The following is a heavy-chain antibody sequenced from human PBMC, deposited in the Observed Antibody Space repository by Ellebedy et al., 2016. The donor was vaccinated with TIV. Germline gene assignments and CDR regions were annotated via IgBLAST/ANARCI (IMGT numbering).Heavy chain of an antibody. CDR3: AGGPDTAMALGYYYYYYMDV. CDR1: GGSISSGGYY. J-gene: IGHJ6*03. D-gene: IGHD5-18*01. V-gene: IGHV4-31*03. Sequence: SETLSLXXTVSGGSISSGGYYWSWIRQHPGKGLEWIGYIYYSGSTYYNPSLKSRVTISVDTSKNQFSLKLSSVTAADTAVYYCAGGPDTAMALGYYYYYYMDVWGKGTTVTVSS. CDR2: IYYSGST.